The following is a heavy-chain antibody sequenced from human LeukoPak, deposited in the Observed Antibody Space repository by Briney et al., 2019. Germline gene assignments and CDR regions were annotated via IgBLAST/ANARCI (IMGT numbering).Heavy chain of an antibody. V-gene: IGHV1-2*02. Sequence: GASVKVSCKASGYTFTGYYMHWVRQAPGQGPEWMGWINPNSGGTNYAQKFQGRVTMTRDTSISTAYMELSRLRSDDTAVYYCARAGAMTTVTTLWFDPWGQGTLVTVSS. J-gene: IGHJ5*02. CDR1: GYTFTGYY. D-gene: IGHD4-17*01. CDR2: INPNSGGT. CDR3: ARAGAMTTVTTLWFDP.